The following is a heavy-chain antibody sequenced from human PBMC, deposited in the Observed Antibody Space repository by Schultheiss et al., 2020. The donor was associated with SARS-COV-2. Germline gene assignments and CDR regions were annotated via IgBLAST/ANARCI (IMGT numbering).Heavy chain of an antibody. CDR3: ARLQAVVATIAFDI. D-gene: IGHD5-12*01. CDR1: GGSISSSSYY. CDR2: IYYSGST. Sequence: SETLSLTCTVSGGSISSSSYYWGWIRQPPGKGLEWIGSIYYSGSTYYNPSLKSRVTISVDTSKNQFSLKLSSVTAADTAVHYCARLQAVVATIAFDIWGQGTMVTVSS. V-gene: IGHV4-39*01. J-gene: IGHJ3*02.